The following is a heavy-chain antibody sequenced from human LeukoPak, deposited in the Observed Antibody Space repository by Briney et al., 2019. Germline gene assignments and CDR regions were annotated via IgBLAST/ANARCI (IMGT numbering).Heavy chain of an antibody. CDR2: INHSGST. D-gene: IGHD1-26*01. J-gene: IGHJ4*02. V-gene: IGHV4-34*01. CDR1: GGSFSGYY. CDR3: ARRKSGSYYRSFDY. Sequence: PSETLSLTCAVYGGSFSGYYWSWIRQPPGKGLEWIGEINHSGSTNYNPSLKSRVTISVDTSKNQFSLKLSSVTAADTAVYYCARRKSGSYYRSFDYWGQGTLVTVSS.